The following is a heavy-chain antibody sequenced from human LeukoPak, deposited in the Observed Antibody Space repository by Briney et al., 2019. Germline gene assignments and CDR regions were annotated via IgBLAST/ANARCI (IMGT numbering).Heavy chain of an antibody. CDR3: ARPLYSGSYLGYFQH. J-gene: IGHJ1*01. D-gene: IGHD1-26*01. CDR2: IYYSGST. Sequence: SETLSLTCTVSGGSISSSSYYWGWIRQPPGKGLEWIGSIYYSGSTYYNPSLKSRVTISVDTSKNQFSLKLSSVTAADTAVYYCARPLYSGSYLGYFQHWGQGTLVTVSS. V-gene: IGHV4-39*01. CDR1: GGSISSSSYY.